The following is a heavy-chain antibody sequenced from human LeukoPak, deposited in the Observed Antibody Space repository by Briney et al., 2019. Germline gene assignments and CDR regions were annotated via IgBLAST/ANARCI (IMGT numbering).Heavy chain of an antibody. CDR2: INSDGSST. CDR1: GFTFSNYW. V-gene: IGHV3-74*01. Sequence: GGSPRLSCAASGFTFSNYWMHWVRQAPGKGLVWVSRINSDGSSTSYADSVKGRFTISRDNAKNTLYLQMNSLRAEDTAVYYCARDVVYCSSTSCSNWFDPWGQGTLVTVSS. D-gene: IGHD2-2*01. J-gene: IGHJ5*02. CDR3: ARDVVYCSSTSCSNWFDP.